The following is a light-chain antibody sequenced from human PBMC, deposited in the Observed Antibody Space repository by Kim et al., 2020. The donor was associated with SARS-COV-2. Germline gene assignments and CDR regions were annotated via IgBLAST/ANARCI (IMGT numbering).Light chain of an antibody. CDR1: QGVSSY. CDR3: QQLYSYPLT. Sequence: IQLTQSPSSLSASVGDRVTITCRASQGVSSYLAWYQQKPGKVPKLLIYAASTLQSGVPSRFSGSGSVTDFTLTISSLQPEDFATYYCQQLYSYPLTFGGGTKVDIK. J-gene: IGKJ4*01. V-gene: IGKV1-9*01. CDR2: AAS.